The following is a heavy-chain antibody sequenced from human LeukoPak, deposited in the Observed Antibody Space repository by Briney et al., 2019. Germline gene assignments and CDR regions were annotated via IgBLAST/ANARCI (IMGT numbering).Heavy chain of an antibody. J-gene: IGHJ3*02. CDR3: ARRYGGNSLLHAFDI. D-gene: IGHD4-23*01. V-gene: IGHV5-51*01. Sequence: GESLIISCKCSGYSFTNYLIGLVRQMPREGLEWMGIIYSCDSDTRYSPSFQGQVTISADKSLSTAYLQWSSLKASDTAMYYCARRYGGNSLLHAFDIWGQGTMVTVSS. CDR2: IYSCDSDT. CDR1: GYSFTNYL.